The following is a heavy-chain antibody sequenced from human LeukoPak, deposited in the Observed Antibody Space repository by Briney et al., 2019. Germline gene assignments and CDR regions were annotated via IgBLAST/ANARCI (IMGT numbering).Heavy chain of an antibody. D-gene: IGHD6-19*01. Sequence: SETLSLTCTVSGGSISSYYWSWIRQPPGKGLEWIGYIYHSGSTNYNPSLKSRVTISVDTSKNQFSLKLSSVTAADTAVYYCARERQIAVAGYYFDYWGQGTLVTVSS. CDR2: IYHSGST. CDR1: GGSISSYY. CDR3: ARERQIAVAGYYFDY. V-gene: IGHV4-59*01. J-gene: IGHJ4*02.